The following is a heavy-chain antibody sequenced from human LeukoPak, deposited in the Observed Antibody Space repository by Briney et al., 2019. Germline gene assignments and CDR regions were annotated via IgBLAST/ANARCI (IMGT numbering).Heavy chain of an antibody. J-gene: IGHJ4*02. D-gene: IGHD2/OR15-2a*01. Sequence: PSETLSLTCTVSGGSISSSSYYWGWIRQPPGKELEWIGSIYYSGSTYYNPSLKSRVTISVDTSKNQFSLKPSSVTAADTAVYYCLRGYFYFDYWGQGTLVTVSS. V-gene: IGHV4-39*01. CDR2: IYYSGST. CDR1: GGSISSSSYY. CDR3: LRGYFYFDY.